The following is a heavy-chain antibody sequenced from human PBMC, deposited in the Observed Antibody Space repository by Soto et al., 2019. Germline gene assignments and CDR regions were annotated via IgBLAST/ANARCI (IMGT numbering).Heavy chain of an antibody. Sequence: ASVKVSCKASGGTFSSYAISWVRQAPGQGLEWMGGIIPIFGIANYAQKFQGRVTITADKSTSTAYMELSSLRSEDTAVYYCARVYDSSGYYYYFDYWGQGTLVTVSS. V-gene: IGHV1-69*10. CDR3: ARVYDSSGYYYYFDY. CDR2: IIPIFGIA. D-gene: IGHD3-22*01. CDR1: GGTFSSYA. J-gene: IGHJ4*02.